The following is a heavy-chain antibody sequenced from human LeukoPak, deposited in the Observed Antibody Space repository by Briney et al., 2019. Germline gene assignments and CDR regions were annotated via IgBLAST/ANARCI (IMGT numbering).Heavy chain of an antibody. CDR2: IYYSGGT. V-gene: IGHV4-59*01. CDR1: GGPISSYY. D-gene: IGHD2-15*01. Sequence: PSETLSLTCTVSGGPISSYYWSWLRQPPGKGLEWLGYIYYSGGTNYNPSLKSRVTISVDTSKIHFSLKLSSVTAADTAAYYCARHRGGFDLWGQGTMVTVSS. J-gene: IGHJ3*01. CDR3: ARHRGGFDL.